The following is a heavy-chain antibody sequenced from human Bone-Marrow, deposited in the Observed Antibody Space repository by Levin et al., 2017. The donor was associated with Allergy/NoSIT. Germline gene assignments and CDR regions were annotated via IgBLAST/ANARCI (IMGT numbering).Heavy chain of an antibody. CDR3: AREFVVVVVATAPPRDSDAFDI. Sequence: ASVKVSCKASGYTFTSYYMHWVRQAPGQGLEWMGIINPSGGSPTYAQKFQGRVTMTRDTSTSTVYMELSSLRSEAPAVYYCAREFVVVVVATAPPRDSDAFDIWGQGTMVTVSS. V-gene: IGHV1-46*01. CDR2: INPSGGSP. J-gene: IGHJ3*02. D-gene: IGHD2-15*01. CDR1: GYTFTSYY.